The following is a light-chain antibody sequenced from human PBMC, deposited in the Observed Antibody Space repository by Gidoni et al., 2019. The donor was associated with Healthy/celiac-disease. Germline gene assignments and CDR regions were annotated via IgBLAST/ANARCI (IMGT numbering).Light chain of an antibody. CDR2: DVS. V-gene: IGLV2-14*03. J-gene: IGLJ1*01. CDR1: SSDVGGYNY. Sequence: QSALTKPASVSGSPGQSITISCTGTSSDVGGYNYVPWYQQHPGKAPKLMIYDVSNRPSGVSNRFSGSKSGNTASLTISGLQAEDEADYYCSSYTSSSTLVFGTGTKVTVL. CDR3: SSYTSSSTLV.